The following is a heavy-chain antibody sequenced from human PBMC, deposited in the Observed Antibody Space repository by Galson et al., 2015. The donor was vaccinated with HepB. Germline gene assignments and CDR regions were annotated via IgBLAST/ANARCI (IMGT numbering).Heavy chain of an antibody. CDR1: GFTFSSYA. J-gene: IGHJ3*02. V-gene: IGHV3-23*01. CDR2: ISGSGGST. D-gene: IGHD3-3*02. Sequence: SLRLSCAASGFTFSSYAMSWVRQAPGKGLEWVSAISGSGGSTYYADSVKGRFTISRDNSKNTLYLQMDSLSAEDTAMYYCAKGLLVAADAFDIWGQGTMVTVSS. CDR3: AKGLLVAADAFDI.